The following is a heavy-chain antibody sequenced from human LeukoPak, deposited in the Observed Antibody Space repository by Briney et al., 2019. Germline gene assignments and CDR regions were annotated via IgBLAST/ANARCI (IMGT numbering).Heavy chain of an antibody. Sequence: SCKASGFTFSSYEMNWVRQAPGKGLEWVSYIGVSGSTMYYAESVKGRFTISRDNAKNSLYLQMNSLRAEDTAVYYCARERYCSSTSCPHGDLDYWGQGTLVSVSS. J-gene: IGHJ4*02. D-gene: IGHD2-2*01. V-gene: IGHV3-48*03. CDR2: IGVSGSTM. CDR1: GFTFSSYE. CDR3: ARERYCSSTSCPHGDLDY.